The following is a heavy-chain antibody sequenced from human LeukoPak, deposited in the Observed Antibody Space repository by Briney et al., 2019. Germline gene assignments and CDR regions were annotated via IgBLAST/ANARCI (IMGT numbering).Heavy chain of an antibody. V-gene: IGHV3-23*01. CDR2: ISGSGGST. CDR1: GFTFSSYA. D-gene: IGHD3-10*01. J-gene: IGHJ4*02. Sequence: PGGSLRLSCASSGFTFSSYAMSWVRKAPWKGLEWVSAISGSGGSTYYADSVKGRFTISRDNSKNTLYLQMNSLSAEDTAVYYCAKDGTMVRGVIPFDYWGQGTLVTVSS. CDR3: AKDGTMVRGVIPFDY.